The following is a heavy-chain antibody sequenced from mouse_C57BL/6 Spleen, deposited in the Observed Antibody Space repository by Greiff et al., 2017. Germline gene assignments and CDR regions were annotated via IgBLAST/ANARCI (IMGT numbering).Heavy chain of an antibody. CDR2: IYPVDGAT. D-gene: IGHD3-3*01. V-gene: IGHV1-82*01. J-gene: IGHJ3*01. CDR3: ERRGGPYHGGFAY. CDR1: GYAFSSSW. Sequence: VQLQQSGPELVKPGASVKISCKASGYAFSSSWMNWVKQRPGKGLEWIGRIYPVDGATNYTGKFKGKATLTADKSSSTAYMQLSSLTSEDSAVYFCERRGGPYHGGFAYWGQGTLVTVSA.